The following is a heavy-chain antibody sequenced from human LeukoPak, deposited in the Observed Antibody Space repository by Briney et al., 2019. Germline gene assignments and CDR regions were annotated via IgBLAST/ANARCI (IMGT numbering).Heavy chain of an antibody. V-gene: IGHV1-69*05. Sequence: PVKVSCKASGATFTTYAIIWVRQAPGQGLEWMGGIIPVFGTANYAQRFQGRVTITTDESTSTAYMKLTSLRSEDTAVYYCARGYCSSTSCFLDYWGQGTLVTVSS. CDR2: IIPVFGTA. CDR3: ARGYCSSTSCFLDY. D-gene: IGHD2-2*01. J-gene: IGHJ4*02. CDR1: GATFTTYA.